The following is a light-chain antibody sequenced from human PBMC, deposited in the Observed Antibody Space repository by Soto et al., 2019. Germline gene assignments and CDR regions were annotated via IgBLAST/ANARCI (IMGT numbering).Light chain of an antibody. CDR1: QSVSSSY. CDR3: QQYGSSPRT. V-gene: IGKV3-20*01. J-gene: IGKJ1*01. CDR2: GAS. Sequence: EIVLTQSPGALSLSPGERATLSCVASQSVSSSYLAWYQQQPGQAPRLLIYGASTRATGIPDRFSGSVSVTDFALTISRLEPEGFAVYYCQQYGSSPRTFGQGTKVEIK.